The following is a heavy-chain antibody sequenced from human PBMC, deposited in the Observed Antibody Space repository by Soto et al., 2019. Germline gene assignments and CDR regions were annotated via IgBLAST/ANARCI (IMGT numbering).Heavy chain of an antibody. CDR1: GGSISSYY. CDR2: IYYSGST. D-gene: IGHD3-10*01. CDR3: ARQRDYGSGSYYSSYWFDP. V-gene: IGHV4-59*08. J-gene: IGHJ5*02. Sequence: SETLSLTCTVSGGSISSYYWSWTRQPPGKGLEWIGYIYYSGSTNYNPSLKSRVTISVDTSKNQFSLKLSSVTAADTAVYYCARQRDYGSGSYYSSYWFDPWGQGTLVTVSS.